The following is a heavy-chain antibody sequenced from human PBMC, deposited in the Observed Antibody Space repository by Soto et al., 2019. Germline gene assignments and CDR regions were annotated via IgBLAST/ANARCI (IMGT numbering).Heavy chain of an antibody. CDR3: ARGGVVVPAAVMFNCLDP. V-gene: IGHV4-30-2*01. J-gene: IGHJ5*02. Sequence: PSETLSLTCAIPGAPITWGDYSWNWIRQPPGKGLEWIGYIFHGGSTYYNPSLRSRVTISVDRSRTQFSLKMSSVTAADTAVYYCARGGVVVPAAVMFNCLDPWGQGALVTVSS. D-gene: IGHD2-2*01. CDR2: IFHGGST. CDR1: GAPITWGDYS.